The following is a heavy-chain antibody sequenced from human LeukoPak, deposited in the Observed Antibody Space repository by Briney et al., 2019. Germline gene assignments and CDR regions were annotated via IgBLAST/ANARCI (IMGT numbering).Heavy chain of an antibody. J-gene: IGHJ4*02. CDR1: GFTFSSYG. CDR3: ARDDSPYYGENFDY. D-gene: IGHD4-17*01. V-gene: IGHV3-30*02. CDR2: IRYDGGNK. Sequence: QPGGSLRLSCAASGFTFSSYGMHWVRRAPGKGLEWVAFIRYDGGNKYYADSVKGRFTISRDNAKNSLYLQMNSLRAEDTAVYYCARDDSPYYGENFDYWGQGTLVTVSS.